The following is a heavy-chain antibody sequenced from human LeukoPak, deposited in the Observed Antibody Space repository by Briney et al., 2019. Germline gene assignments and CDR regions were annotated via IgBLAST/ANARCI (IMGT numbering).Heavy chain of an antibody. CDR3: ARAFNWNDAHTNFDY. D-gene: IGHD1-1*01. Sequence: SETLSFTCTVSGGSISSYYWSWIRQPPGKGLEWIGYIYYSGSTNYNPSLKSRVTISVDTSKNQFSLKLSSVTAADTAVYYCARAFNWNDAHTNFDYWGQGTLVTVSS. CDR1: GGSISSYY. J-gene: IGHJ4*02. V-gene: IGHV4-59*01. CDR2: IYYSGST.